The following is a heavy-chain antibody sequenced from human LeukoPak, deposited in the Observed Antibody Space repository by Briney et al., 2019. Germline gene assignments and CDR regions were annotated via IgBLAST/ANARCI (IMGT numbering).Heavy chain of an antibody. J-gene: IGHJ4*02. CDR1: GFTFSSYW. CDR3: ARVGGRYSPIGY. Sequence: GESLRLSCAASGFTFSSYWMSWVRQAPGKGLEWVASIKEDGSEKYYVNSVKGRFTISRDNAKNSLYLQMNSLRAEDTAVYYCARVGGRYSPIGYWGQGTLVTVSS. CDR2: IKEDGSEK. V-gene: IGHV3-7*01. D-gene: IGHD5-18*01.